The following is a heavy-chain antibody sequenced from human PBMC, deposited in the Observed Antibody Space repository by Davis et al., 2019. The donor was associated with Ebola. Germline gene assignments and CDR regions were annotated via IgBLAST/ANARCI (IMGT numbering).Heavy chain of an antibody. CDR1: GFTFSSYA. CDR2: ISYDGSNK. V-gene: IGHV3-30*04. CDR3: AREGPEQAFDI. Sequence: GESLKISCAASGFTFSSYAMHWVRQAPGKGLEWVAVISYDGSNKYYADSVKGRFTISRDNSKNTLYLQMNNLRPEDTAVYYSAREGPEQAFDIWGQGTMVTVSS. D-gene: IGHD6-13*01. J-gene: IGHJ3*02.